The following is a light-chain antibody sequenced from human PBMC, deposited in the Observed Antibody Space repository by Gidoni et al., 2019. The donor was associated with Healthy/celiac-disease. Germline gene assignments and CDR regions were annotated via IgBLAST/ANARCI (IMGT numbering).Light chain of an antibody. CDR3: QQYNSYST. CDR1: QSISSW. J-gene: IGKJ2*01. Sequence: DIQMTQSPSTLSASVGDRVTITCRASQSISSWLAWYQQKPGKAPTFLIYKASSLESGVPSRFSGSGSGTEFTLTISSLQPDDFATYYCQQYNSYSTFGQGTKLEIK. V-gene: IGKV1-5*03. CDR2: KAS.